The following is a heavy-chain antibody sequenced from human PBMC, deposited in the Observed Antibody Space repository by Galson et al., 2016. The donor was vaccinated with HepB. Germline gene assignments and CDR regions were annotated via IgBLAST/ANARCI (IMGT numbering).Heavy chain of an antibody. V-gene: IGHV3-30-3*01. Sequence: SLRLSCAASGFTFSSYAMHWVRQAPGKGLEWVAVISYDGSNKYYADFVKGRFTISRDNSKNTLFLQMNSLRAEDTAVYYCARDGATAMVFYYYYYMDVWGKGTTVTVSS. J-gene: IGHJ6*03. CDR3: ARDGATAMVFYYYYYMDV. D-gene: IGHD5-18*01. CDR2: ISYDGSNK. CDR1: GFTFSSYA.